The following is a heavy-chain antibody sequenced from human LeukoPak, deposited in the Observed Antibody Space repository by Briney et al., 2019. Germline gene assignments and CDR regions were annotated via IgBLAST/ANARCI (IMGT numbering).Heavy chain of an antibody. V-gene: IGHV3-33*06. Sequence: PGGSLRLSCAASGFTFSNYGMHWVRQAPGKGLEWVAAIWYDGSNKYYGDSVKGRFTISRDNSKNTLYLQMNSLRAEDTAVYYCGKNRYSGSLSPFDIWGQGTMVTVSS. CDR2: IWYDGSNK. CDR3: GKNRYSGSLSPFDI. CDR1: GFTFSNYG. D-gene: IGHD1-26*01. J-gene: IGHJ3*02.